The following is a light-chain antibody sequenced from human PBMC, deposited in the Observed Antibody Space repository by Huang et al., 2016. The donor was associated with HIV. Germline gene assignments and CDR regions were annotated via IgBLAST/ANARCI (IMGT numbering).Light chain of an antibody. CDR2: GAS. Sequence: EIVLTQSPATVSVSPGERVTLSCRASQSVSSSLAWYQQKPGQAPRLLIYGASTRATGIPGRFSGSGSGTEFTLTISSLQSEDCAVYFCQQYNNWPPWTFGQGTKVYIK. CDR1: QSVSSS. CDR3: QQYNNWPPWT. V-gene: IGKV3-15*01. J-gene: IGKJ1*01.